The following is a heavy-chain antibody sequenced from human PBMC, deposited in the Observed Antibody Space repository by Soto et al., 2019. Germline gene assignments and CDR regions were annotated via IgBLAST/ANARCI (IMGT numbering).Heavy chain of an antibody. CDR1: GFTLSDYY. J-gene: IGHJ4*02. V-gene: IGHV3-11*01. CDR3: AKENWANTDS. D-gene: IGHD7-27*01. Sequence: GGSLRLSCAASGFTLSDYYMTWIRQAPGKGLEWVSDISISGTTIHYADSVRGRFTISRDNAKNSLYLQMNNLTVEDTAVYYCAKENWANTDSWGQGTLVTVSS. CDR2: ISISGTTI.